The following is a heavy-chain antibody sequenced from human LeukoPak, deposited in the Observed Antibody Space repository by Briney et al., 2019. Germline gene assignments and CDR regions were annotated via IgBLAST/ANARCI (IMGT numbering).Heavy chain of an antibody. Sequence: ASVKVSCQASGYTFTGHYMHWVRQAPGQGLEWMGWINPNSGGTNYAQKFQGRVTMTRDTSISTAYMELSSLRSDDTAVYYCARDQDDYGGPWGQGTLVTVSS. CDR1: GYTFTGHY. J-gene: IGHJ5*02. CDR3: ARDQDDYGGP. D-gene: IGHD4-23*01. CDR2: INPNSGGT. V-gene: IGHV1-2*02.